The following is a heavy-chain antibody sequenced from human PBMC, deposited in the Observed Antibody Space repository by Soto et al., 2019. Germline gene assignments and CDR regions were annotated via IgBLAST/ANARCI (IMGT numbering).Heavy chain of an antibody. D-gene: IGHD3-22*01. CDR1: GGSISSYY. Sequence: SETLSLTCTVSGGSISSYYWSWIRQSPQKGLEWIGYTYYIYDSGSTNYNPSLKSRVTISVDTSKNQFSLKLSSVTAADTAVYYCARGTSSSYYGYYGMGVWGQGTTVTVSS. J-gene: IGHJ6*02. CDR2: TYYIYDSGST. V-gene: IGHV4-59*01. CDR3: ARGTSSSYYGYYGMGV.